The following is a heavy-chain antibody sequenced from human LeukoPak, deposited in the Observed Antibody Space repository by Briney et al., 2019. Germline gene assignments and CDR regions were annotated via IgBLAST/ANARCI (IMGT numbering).Heavy chain of an antibody. CDR2: IRSKAYGGTT. Sequence: GGSLRLSCTASGFTFDDYAMSWVRQAPGKGLEWVGFIRSKAYGGTTEYAASVKGRFTISRDDSKSIAYLQMNSLKTEDTAVYYCTRAVSHYYDSSGSNYWGRGTLVTVSS. CDR1: GFTFDDYA. J-gene: IGHJ4*02. CDR3: TRAVSHYYDSSGSNY. D-gene: IGHD3-22*01. V-gene: IGHV3-49*04.